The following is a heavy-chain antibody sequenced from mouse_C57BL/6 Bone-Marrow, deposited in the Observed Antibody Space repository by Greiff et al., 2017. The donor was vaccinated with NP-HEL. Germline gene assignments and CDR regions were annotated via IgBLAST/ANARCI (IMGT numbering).Heavy chain of an antibody. CDR1: GYTFTDYN. D-gene: IGHD1-1*01. V-gene: IGHV1-22*01. CDR2: INPNNGGT. J-gene: IGHJ2*01. Sequence: EVQLQQSGPELVKPGASVKMSCKASGYTFTDYNMHWVKQSHGKSLEWIGYINPNNGGTSYNQKFKGKATLTVNKSSSTAYMELRSLTSEDSADYYCARAFITTVVAPFDYWGQGTTLTVSS. CDR3: ARAFITTVVAPFDY.